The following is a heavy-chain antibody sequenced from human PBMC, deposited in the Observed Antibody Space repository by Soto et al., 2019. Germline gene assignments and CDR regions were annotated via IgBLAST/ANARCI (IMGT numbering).Heavy chain of an antibody. CDR2: IYYSGST. CDR1: GGSISSGGYY. D-gene: IGHD1-1*01. Sequence: QVQLQESGPGLVKPSQTLSLTCTVSGGSISSGGYYWSWIRQHPGKGLEWIGYIYYSGSTYYNPSLKSRVTIEVDTSKNQLSLKLSSVTAEDTAVYYCAREDNWNLNPWGQGTLVTVSS. J-gene: IGHJ4*02. CDR3: AREDNWNLNP. V-gene: IGHV4-31*03.